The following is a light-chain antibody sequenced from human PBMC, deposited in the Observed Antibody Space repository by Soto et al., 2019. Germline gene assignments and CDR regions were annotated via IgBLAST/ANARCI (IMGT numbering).Light chain of an antibody. CDR3: QSYDSSLSGPVV. CDR1: SSNIGAGYD. J-gene: IGLJ2*01. CDR2: GNS. Sequence: QLVLTQPPSVSGAPGQRVTISCTGSSSNIGAGYDVHWYQQLPGTAPKLLIYGNSNRPSGVPDRFSGSKSGTSASLAITGLQAEDEADYDCQSYDSSLSGPVVFGGGTKLTVL. V-gene: IGLV1-40*01.